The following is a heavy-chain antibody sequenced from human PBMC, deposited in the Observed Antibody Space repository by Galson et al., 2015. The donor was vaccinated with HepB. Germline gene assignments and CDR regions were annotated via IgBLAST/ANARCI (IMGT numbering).Heavy chain of an antibody. D-gene: IGHD5-12*01. J-gene: IGHJ4*02. CDR2: IDWDDDK. CDR1: GFSLSTSGMC. V-gene: IGHV2-70*01. CDR3: ARSYSGYAVFDY. Sequence: PALVKPTQTLTLTCTFSGFSLSTSGMCMSWIRQPPGKALEWLALIDWDDDKFYSTSLKTRLTISKDTSKNHVVLTMTNMDPVDTATYYCARSYSGYAVFDYWGQGTLVTVSS.